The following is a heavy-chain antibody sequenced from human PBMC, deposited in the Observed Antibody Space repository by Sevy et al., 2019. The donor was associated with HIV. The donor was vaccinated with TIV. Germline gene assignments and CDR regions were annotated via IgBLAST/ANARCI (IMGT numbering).Heavy chain of an antibody. CDR1: GFTFADYG. J-gene: IGHJ4*02. V-gene: IGHV3-49*03. CDR3: SRNGEDYYDILTGQFHFDY. D-gene: IGHD3-9*01. CDR2: IRGKAHGGTT. Sequence: GGSLRLSCTASGFTFADYGMDWFRQAPGKGLEWVGFIRGKAHGGTTEYAASVKGRFTISRDDSKSIAYLQMNSLKNEDTAVYFCSRNGEDYYDILTGQFHFDYWGQGALVTVSS.